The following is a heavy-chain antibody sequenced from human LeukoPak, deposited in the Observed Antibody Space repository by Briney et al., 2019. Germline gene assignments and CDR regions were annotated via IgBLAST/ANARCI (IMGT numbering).Heavy chain of an antibody. CDR3: ARAPETGYSSSWYYFDY. CDR2: INPNSGGT. Sequence: ASVKVSCKASGYTFTGYYMHWVRQAPGQGLEWMGWINPNSGGTNYAQRVQGRVTMTRDTSISTAYMELSRLRSDDTAVYYCARAPETGYSSSWYYFDYWGQGTLVTVSS. V-gene: IGHV1-2*02. CDR1: GYTFTGYY. J-gene: IGHJ4*02. D-gene: IGHD6-13*01.